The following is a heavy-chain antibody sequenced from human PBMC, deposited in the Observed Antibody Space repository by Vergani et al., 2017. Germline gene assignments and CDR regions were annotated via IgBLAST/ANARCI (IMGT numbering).Heavy chain of an antibody. CDR3: AKGMGYSGYDVGYGMDV. J-gene: IGHJ6*02. CDR1: GFTFSSYG. Sequence: VQLLESGGGLVQPGGSLRLSCAASGFTFSSYGMHWVRQAPGKGLEWVAFIRYDGSNKYYADSVKGRFTISRDNSKNTLYLQMNSLRAEDTAVYYCAKGMGYSGYDVGYGMDVWGQGTTVTV. D-gene: IGHD5-12*01. V-gene: IGHV3-30*02. CDR2: IRYDGSNK.